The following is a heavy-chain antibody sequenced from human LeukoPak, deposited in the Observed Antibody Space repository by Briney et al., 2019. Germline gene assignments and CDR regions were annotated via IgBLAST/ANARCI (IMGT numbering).Heavy chain of an antibody. Sequence: GGSLRLSCAASGFTFSSYAMHWVRQAPGKGLEYVSGISSNGGNTYYANSVKGRFTISRDNSKNTLYLQMGSLRAEDMAVYYCASSVRSSWDVPNDAFDIWGQGTMVTVSS. J-gene: IGHJ3*02. CDR1: GFTFSSYA. CDR3: ASSVRSSWDVPNDAFDI. V-gene: IGHV3-64*01. D-gene: IGHD6-13*01. CDR2: ISSNGGNT.